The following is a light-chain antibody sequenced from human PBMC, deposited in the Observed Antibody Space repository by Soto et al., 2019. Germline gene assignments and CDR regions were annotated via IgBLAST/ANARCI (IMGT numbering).Light chain of an antibody. J-gene: IGKJ4*01. Sequence: DIVMTQSPATLSVAPGERVTFSCRASQSVSRKLAWYQHKPGQAPRLLISGASTGATGMPARFSRSGSGTEFTLTISSLQSEDCAFYYCQQYHTWPITFGGGTKVEIK. CDR2: GAS. V-gene: IGKV3-15*01. CDR1: QSVSRK. CDR3: QQYHTWPIT.